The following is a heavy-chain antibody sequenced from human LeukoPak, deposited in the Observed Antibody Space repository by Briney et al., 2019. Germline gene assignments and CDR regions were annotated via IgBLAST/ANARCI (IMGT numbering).Heavy chain of an antibody. V-gene: IGHV3-53*01. CDR1: GFTVSSNY. CDR2: IYSGGST. Sequence: GGSLRLSCAASGFTVSSNYTSWVPQAPGKGLGWVSVIYSGGSTYYADSVKGRFTFSRDNSKNTLYLQMNSLRAEDTAVYYCARYGSGSHGRAFDIWGQGTMVTVSS. CDR3: ARYGSGSHGRAFDI. J-gene: IGHJ3*02. D-gene: IGHD1-26*01.